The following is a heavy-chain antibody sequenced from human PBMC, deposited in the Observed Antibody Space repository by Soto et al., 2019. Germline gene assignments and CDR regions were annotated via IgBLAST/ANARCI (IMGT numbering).Heavy chain of an antibody. CDR1: GFTFSSYG. CDR2: ISYDGSNK. D-gene: IGHD3-10*01. CDR3: AKDVALLWFGESSRYMDV. V-gene: IGHV3-30*18. J-gene: IGHJ6*03. Sequence: GGSLRLSCAASGFTFSSYGMHWVRQAPGKGLEWVAVISYDGSNKYYADSVKGRFTISRDNSKNTLYLQMNSLRAEDTAVYYCAKDVALLWFGESSRYMDVWGKGTTVTVSS.